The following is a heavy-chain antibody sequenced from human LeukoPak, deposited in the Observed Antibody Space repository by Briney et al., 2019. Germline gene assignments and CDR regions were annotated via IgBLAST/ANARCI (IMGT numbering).Heavy chain of an antibody. CDR1: GFTFSSYG. CDR2: VTGGGDTT. V-gene: IGHV3-23*01. CDR3: AKMRGYFDY. Sequence: PGGSLRLSCAASGFTFSSYGMSWVRQAPGKGLEWVSAVTGGGDTTYYADSVRGRFTISRDNSKNTLYLQMNSLRVEDTAVYYCAKMRGYFDYWGQGTPVTASS. J-gene: IGHJ4*02.